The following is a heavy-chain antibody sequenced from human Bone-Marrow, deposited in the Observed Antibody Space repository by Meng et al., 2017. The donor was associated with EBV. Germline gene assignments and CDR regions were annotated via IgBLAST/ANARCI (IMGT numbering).Heavy chain of an antibody. D-gene: IGHD3-22*01. V-gene: IGHV4-39*01. CDR1: GGSISSSSYY. CDR3: ARRMSYDSSGFDY. J-gene: IGHJ4*02. CDR2: IYYSGST. Sequence: LHRPESGPGLVKPSETLSLPCTVSGGSISSSSYYWGWIRQPPGKGLEWIGSIYYSGSTYYNPSLKSRVTISVDTSKNQFSLKLSSVTAADTAVYYCARRMSYDSSGFDYWGQGTLVTVSS.